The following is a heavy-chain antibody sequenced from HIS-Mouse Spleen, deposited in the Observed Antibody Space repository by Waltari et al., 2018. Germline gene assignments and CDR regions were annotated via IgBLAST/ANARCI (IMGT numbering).Heavy chain of an antibody. Sequence: QLQLQESGPGLVKPSETLSLTCTVSGGSISSSSYYWGWIRQPPGTGLEWIGSIYYSGSTYYHPSLKSRVTISVDTSKNQFSLKLSSVTAADTAVYYCARHNLNYWYFDLWGRGTLVTVSS. V-gene: IGHV4-39*01. J-gene: IGHJ2*01. CDR2: IYYSGST. CDR3: ARHNLNYWYFDL. CDR1: GGSISSSSYY.